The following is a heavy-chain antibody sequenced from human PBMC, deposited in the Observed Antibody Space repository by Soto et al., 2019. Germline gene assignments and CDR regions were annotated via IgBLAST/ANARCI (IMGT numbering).Heavy chain of an antibody. Sequence: ASVKVSCKASGYTFTIYDINWVRQATGQGLEWMGWMNPNSGNTGYAQKFQGRVTMTRNTSISTAYMELSSLRSEDTAVYYCARENYCSSTSCYETWFDPWGQGTLVTVS. D-gene: IGHD2-2*01. CDR1: GYTFTIYD. V-gene: IGHV1-8*01. CDR3: ARENYCSSTSCYETWFDP. J-gene: IGHJ5*02. CDR2: MNPNSGNT.